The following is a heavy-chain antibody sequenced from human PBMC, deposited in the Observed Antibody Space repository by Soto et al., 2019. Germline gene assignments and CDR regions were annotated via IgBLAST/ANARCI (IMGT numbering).Heavy chain of an antibody. V-gene: IGHV1-24*01. J-gene: IGHJ6*02. CDR3: ATDRKSRFLEWLPLPRHYYYYGMDV. Sequence: ASVKVSCKVSGYTLTELSMHWVRQAPGKGLEWMGGFDPEDGETIYAQKFQGRVTMTEDTSTDTAYMELSSLRSEDTAVYYCATDRKSRFLEWLPLPRHYYYYGMDVWGQGTTVTVSS. CDR1: GYTLTELS. D-gene: IGHD3-3*01. CDR2: FDPEDGET.